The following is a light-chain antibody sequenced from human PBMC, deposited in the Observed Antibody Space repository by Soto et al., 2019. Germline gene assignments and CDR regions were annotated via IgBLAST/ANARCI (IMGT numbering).Light chain of an antibody. Sequence: EIVMTQSPATLSVSPGERASLSCRASQSVGSKLAWYQHKPGQAPRLLIYDASTSATGFPARFSGSGSGTEFTLTISSLQPEDFAVYYCQQYNNWPPFAFGPGNKVDIK. J-gene: IGKJ3*01. V-gene: IGKV3-15*01. CDR1: QSVGSK. CDR3: QQYNNWPPFA. CDR2: DAS.